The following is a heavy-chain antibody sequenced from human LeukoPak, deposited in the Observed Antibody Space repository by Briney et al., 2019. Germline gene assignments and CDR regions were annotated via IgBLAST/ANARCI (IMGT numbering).Heavy chain of an antibody. CDR2: IYYSGNT. CDR1: GGSISRSGYF. CDR3: ARSTTVTPDLDY. Sequence: KPSETLSLTCTVSGGSISRSGYFWGWIRQPPGKGLEWIGSIYYSGNTYCNPSLKSRVTISVDTSKNQFSLKLSSVTAADTAVYYCARSTTVTPDLDYWGQGTLVTVSS. J-gene: IGHJ4*02. V-gene: IGHV4-39*01. D-gene: IGHD4-17*01.